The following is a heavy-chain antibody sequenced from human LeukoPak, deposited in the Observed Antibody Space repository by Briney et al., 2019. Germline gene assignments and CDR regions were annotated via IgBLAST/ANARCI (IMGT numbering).Heavy chain of an antibody. CDR2: IIPIFGTA. D-gene: IGHD5-12*01. J-gene: IGHJ4*02. Sequence: GASVKVSCKASGGTFSSYAISWVRQAPGQGLEWMGRIIPIFGTANYAQKFQGRVTITTDESTSTAYMELRSLRSDDTAVYYCAGGYSGYDSGGGLGYWGQGTLVTVSS. V-gene: IGHV1-69*05. CDR1: GGTFSSYA. CDR3: AGGYSGYDSGGGLGY.